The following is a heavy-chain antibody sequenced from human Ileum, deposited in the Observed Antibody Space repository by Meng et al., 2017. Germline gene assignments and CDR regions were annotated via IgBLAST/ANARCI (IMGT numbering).Heavy chain of an antibody. CDR2: IYYSGSR. J-gene: IGHJ5*02. Sequence: QLQLQESGPGLVKPSETLSLTCTVAGGSISSSSYYWGWIRQPPGKGLEWIGSIYYSGSRYYNPSLKSRVTISVDTSQNHFSLKLSSVTAADTAVYYCARTYSNRWPPLYSWFDPWGQGSLVTVSS. CDR3: ARTYSNRWPPLYSWFDP. D-gene: IGHD2/OR15-2a*01. V-gene: IGHV4-39*02. CDR1: GGSISSSSYY.